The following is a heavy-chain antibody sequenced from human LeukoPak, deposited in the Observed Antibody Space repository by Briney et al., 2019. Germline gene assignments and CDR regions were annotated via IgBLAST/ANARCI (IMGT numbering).Heavy chain of an antibody. V-gene: IGHV1-18*01. CDR1: GYTFMNYG. D-gene: IGHD3-22*01. J-gene: IGHJ5*02. CDR3: ARGRIRYYYDSSGFLRDWFDP. CDR2: ISGYNGNT. Sequence: ASVKVSCKASGYTFMNYGISWVRQAPGQGLEWMGWISGYNGNTHYAQKLQGRVTMTTETSTSTAYMELRSLRSDDTAVYYCARGRIRYYYDSSGFLRDWFDPWGQGTLVTVSS.